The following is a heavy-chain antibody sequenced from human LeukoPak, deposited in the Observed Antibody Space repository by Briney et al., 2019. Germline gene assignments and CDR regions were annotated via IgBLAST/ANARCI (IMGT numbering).Heavy chain of an antibody. V-gene: IGHV4-59*01. CDR1: GGSISSYY. CDR2: IYYSGST. D-gene: IGHD3-22*01. CDR3: ARAWYYDSLAYGMDV. J-gene: IGHJ6*02. Sequence: SETLSLTCTVSGGSISSYYWSWIPQPPGKGLEWIGYIYYSGSTNYNPSLKSRVTISVDTSKNQFSLKLSSVTAADTAVYYCARAWYYDSLAYGMDVWGQGTTVTVSS.